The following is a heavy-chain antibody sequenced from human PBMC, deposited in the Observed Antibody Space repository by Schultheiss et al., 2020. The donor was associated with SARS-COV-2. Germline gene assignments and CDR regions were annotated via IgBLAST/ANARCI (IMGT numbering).Heavy chain of an antibody. Sequence: SETLSLTCTVSGGSISSYYWSWIRQPPGKGLEWIGEINHSGSTNYNPSLKSRVTISVDTSKNQFSLKLSSVTAADTAVYYCARFGFTQTFDYWGQGTLVTVSS. J-gene: IGHJ4*02. CDR3: ARFGFTQTFDY. CDR1: GGSISSYY. D-gene: IGHD3-16*01. CDR2: INHSGST. V-gene: IGHV4-34*01.